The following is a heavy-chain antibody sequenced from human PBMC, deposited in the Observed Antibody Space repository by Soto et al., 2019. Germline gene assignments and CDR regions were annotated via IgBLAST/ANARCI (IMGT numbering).Heavy chain of an antibody. V-gene: IGHV4-59*01. CDR2: IYYSGST. J-gene: IGHJ6*02. D-gene: IGHD3-10*01. Sequence: PSETLSLTCTVSGGSISSYYWSWIRQPPGKGLEWIGYIYYSGSTNYNPSLKSRVTISVDTSKNQFSLKLSSVTAADTAVYYCARDSTVRGLGYYYYGMDVWGQGTTVTVS. CDR1: GGSISSYY. CDR3: ARDSTVRGLGYYYYGMDV.